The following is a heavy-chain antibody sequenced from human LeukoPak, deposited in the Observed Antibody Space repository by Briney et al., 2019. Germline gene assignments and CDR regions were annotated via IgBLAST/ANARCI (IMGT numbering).Heavy chain of an antibody. CDR1: GFTFSNYA. CDR3: ARDVIAAAGTPDY. V-gene: IGHV3-21*01. Sequence: PGGSLRLSCEAPGFTFSNYAMSWVRQAPGKGLEWVSSISGSSDNTNYADSVKGRFTISRDNAKNSLYLQMNSLGAEDTAVYYCARDVIAAAGTPDYWGQGTLVTVSS. D-gene: IGHD6-13*01. CDR2: ISGSSDNT. J-gene: IGHJ4*02.